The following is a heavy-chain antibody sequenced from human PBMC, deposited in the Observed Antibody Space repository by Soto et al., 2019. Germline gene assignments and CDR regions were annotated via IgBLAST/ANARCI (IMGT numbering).Heavy chain of an antibody. D-gene: IGHD3-22*01. CDR2: INAGNGNT. J-gene: IGHJ6*02. Sequence: ASVKVSCKASGYTFTSYAIHWVRQAPGQRLEWMGWINAGNGNTKSSERFQGRVTISRVTSASTAYLELSSLRSEDTAVYYCARVAYYYDSSGYAHWGGMDVWGQGTTVTVSS. CDR1: GYTFTSYA. CDR3: ARVAYYYDSSGYAHWGGMDV. V-gene: IGHV1-3*01.